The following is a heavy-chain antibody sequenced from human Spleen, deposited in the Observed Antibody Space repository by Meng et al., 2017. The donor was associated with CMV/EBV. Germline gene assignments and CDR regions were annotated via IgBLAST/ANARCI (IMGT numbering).Heavy chain of an antibody. CDR1: GFTFSRNA. CDR3: ARRNNYDFWSGSDV. V-gene: IGHV3-30-3*01. J-gene: IGHJ6*02. D-gene: IGHD3-3*01. CDR2: ISYDGSNE. Sequence: GESLKISCAASGFTFSRNAIHWVRQAPGKGLEWVAVISYDGSNEYYADSVKGRFTISRDNAKKSLYLQMNSLRAEDTAVYYCARRNNYDFWSGSDVWGQGTTVTVSS.